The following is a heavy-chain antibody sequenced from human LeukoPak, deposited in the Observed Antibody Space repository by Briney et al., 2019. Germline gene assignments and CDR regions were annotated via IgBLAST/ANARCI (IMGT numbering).Heavy chain of an antibody. J-gene: IGHJ6*02. D-gene: IGHD1-1*01. V-gene: IGHV4-4*07. CDR3: AREGTTGQDYYYYGMDV. Sequence: PGGSLSLTCTVSGGSISSYYWSWIRQPAGKGLEWIGRIYTSGSTNYNPSLKSRVTMSVDTSKNQFSLKLSSVTAADTAVYYCAREGTTGQDYYYYGMDVWGQGTTVTVSS. CDR2: IYTSGST. CDR1: GGSISSYY.